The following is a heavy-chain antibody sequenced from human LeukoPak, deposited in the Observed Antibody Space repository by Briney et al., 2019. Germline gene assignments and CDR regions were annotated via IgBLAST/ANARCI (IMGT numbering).Heavy chain of an antibody. CDR3: ARGGRSTYFDWSPDY. J-gene: IGHJ4*02. D-gene: IGHD3-9*01. CDR2: ISSSSSYI. CDR1: GFTFSDYS. V-gene: IGHV3-21*01. Sequence: TGGSLRLSCAASGFTFSDYSMNWVRQAPGKGLEWVSSISSSSSYIYYADSVKGRFTISRGNARNSLYLQMNSLRAEDTAVYYCARGGRSTYFDWSPDYWGQGTLVTVSS.